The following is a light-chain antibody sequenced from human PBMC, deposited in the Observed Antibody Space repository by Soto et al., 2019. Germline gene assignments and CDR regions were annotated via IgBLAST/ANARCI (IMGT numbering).Light chain of an antibody. CDR1: SSDVGAYDY. J-gene: IGLJ1*01. CDR3: SSYTRSSTYV. Sequence: QSALTQPASVSASPGQSIAISCSGTSSDVGAYDYVSWYQHDPGKAPKLIIYEVTYRPSGVSNRFSASKSGNTASLTISGLQADDEADYYCSSYTRSSTYVFGTGTKVTVL. V-gene: IGLV2-14*01. CDR2: EVT.